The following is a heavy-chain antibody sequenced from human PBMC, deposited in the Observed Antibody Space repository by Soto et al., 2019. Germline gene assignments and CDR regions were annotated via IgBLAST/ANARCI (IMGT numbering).Heavy chain of an antibody. CDR3: AGDEGYYYSGVDV. CDR1: GGSISSYY. V-gene: IGHV4-4*07. CDR2: IYPSGNT. Sequence: PSETLSLTCAVSGGSISSYYWSWIRQTAWKGLEWIGRIYPSGNTNYNPSLKSRVTMSIDTSKNQLSLKLRSVTAADTAVYFCAGDEGYYYSGVDVWGQGTAVTVSS. J-gene: IGHJ6*02.